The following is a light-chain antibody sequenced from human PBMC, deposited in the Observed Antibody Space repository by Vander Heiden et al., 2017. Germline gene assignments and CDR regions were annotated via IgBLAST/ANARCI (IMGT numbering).Light chain of an antibody. Sequence: QSVLPQPPSASGTPGQRVTISCSGSRSNIGSNTVNWYQQLPGTAPKLLIYSNNQRPSGVPDRFSGSKSGTSASLAISGLQSEDEADYYCAAWDDSLNGPWVFGGGTKLTVL. V-gene: IGLV1-44*01. J-gene: IGLJ3*02. CDR3: AAWDDSLNGPWV. CDR2: SNN. CDR1: RSNIGSNT.